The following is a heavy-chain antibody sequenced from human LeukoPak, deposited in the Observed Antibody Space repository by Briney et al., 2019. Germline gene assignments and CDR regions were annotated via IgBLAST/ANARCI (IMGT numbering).Heavy chain of an antibody. CDR3: ARDGGYSGYGTNDY. CDR1: GFTFSSYS. D-gene: IGHD5-12*01. J-gene: IGHJ4*02. CDR2: ISIISSTI. V-gene: IGHV3-48*04. Sequence: SGGSLRLSCAASGFTFSSYSMNWVRQAPGGGLEWVSYISIISSTIYYADSVKGRFTISRDNAKNSLYLQMNSLRAEDTAVYYCARDGGYSGYGTNDYWGQGTLVTVSS.